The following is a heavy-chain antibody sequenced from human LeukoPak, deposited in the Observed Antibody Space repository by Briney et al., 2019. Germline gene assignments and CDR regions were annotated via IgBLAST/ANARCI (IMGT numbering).Heavy chain of an antibody. D-gene: IGHD2-2*01. V-gene: IGHV4-59*08. J-gene: IGHJ4*02. CDR1: GGSISSYY. CDR2: IYYSGST. CDR3: AGEGYCSSTSCPVDY. Sequence: SETLSLTCTVSGGSISSYYWSWIRQPPGKGLEWIGYIYYSGSTNYNPSLKSRVTISVDTSKNQFSLKRSSVTAADTAVYYCAGEGYCSSTSCPVDYWGQGTLVTVSS.